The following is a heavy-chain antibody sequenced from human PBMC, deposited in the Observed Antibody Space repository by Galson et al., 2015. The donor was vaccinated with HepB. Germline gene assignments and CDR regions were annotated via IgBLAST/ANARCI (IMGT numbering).Heavy chain of an antibody. V-gene: IGHV3-23*01. J-gene: IGHJ4*02. CDR1: GFTFSSYA. Sequence: SLRLSCAASGFTFSSYAMSWVRQAPGKGLEWVSAISGSGGSTYYADSVKGRFTISRDNSKNTLYLQMNSLRAEDTAVYYCAKGSRGEDGFDYWGQGTLVTVSS. CDR3: AKGSRGEDGFDY. D-gene: IGHD3-16*01. CDR2: ISGSGGST.